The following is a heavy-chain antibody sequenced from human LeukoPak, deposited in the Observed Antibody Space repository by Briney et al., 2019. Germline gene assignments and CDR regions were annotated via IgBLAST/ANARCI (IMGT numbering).Heavy chain of an antibody. CDR2: ISSSSSYI. J-gene: IGHJ4*02. CDR1: GFTFGDYA. Sequence: GGSLRLSCTASGFTFGDYAMSWVRQAPGKGLEWVSSISSSSSYIYYADSVKGRFTISRDNAKNSLYLQMNSLRAEDTAVYYCARDDILTGYCIFDYWSQGTLVTVSS. CDR3: ARDDILTGYCIFDY. V-gene: IGHV3-21*01. D-gene: IGHD3-9*01.